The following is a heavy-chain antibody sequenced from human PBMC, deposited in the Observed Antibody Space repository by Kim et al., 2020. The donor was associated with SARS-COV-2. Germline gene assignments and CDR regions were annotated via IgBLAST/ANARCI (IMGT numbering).Heavy chain of an antibody. V-gene: IGHV3-23*01. D-gene: IGHD1-1*01. J-gene: IGHJ6*03. Sequence: VKGRFTISRDNSKNTLYLQMNSLRAEDTAVYYCAKDREIFATRYYYMDVWGKGTTVTVSS. CDR3: AKDREIFATRYYYMDV.